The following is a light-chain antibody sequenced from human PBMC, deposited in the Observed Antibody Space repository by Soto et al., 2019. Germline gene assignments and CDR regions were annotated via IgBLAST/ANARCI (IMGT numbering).Light chain of an antibody. CDR2: EVS. CDR3: SSNAGSNNLV. Sequence: QSALTQPPSASGTPGQSVTIPCTGTSSDVGDYNYVSWYQQHPGKAPKLMIYEVSRRPSGVPDRFSGSKSGNTASLTASGLQAEDEADYYCSSNAGSNNLVFGGGTKVTVL. J-gene: IGLJ2*01. CDR1: SSDVGDYNY. V-gene: IGLV2-8*01.